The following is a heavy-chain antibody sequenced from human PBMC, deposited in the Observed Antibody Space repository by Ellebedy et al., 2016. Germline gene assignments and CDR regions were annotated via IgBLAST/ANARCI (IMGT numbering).Heavy chain of an antibody. CDR1: GLTLSDHY. CDR2: SRNKGNRYRP. Sequence: GESLKISCGGSGLTLSDHYMDWVRQVPGKGLEWVGRSRNKGNRYRPDYAAAVKGRFSISRDESKNSIYLEMNSLRAEDTAVYYCARDDYDILTVIYYGMDVWGQGTTVTVSS. V-gene: IGHV3-72*01. J-gene: IGHJ6*02. CDR3: ARDDYDILTVIYYGMDV. D-gene: IGHD3-9*01.